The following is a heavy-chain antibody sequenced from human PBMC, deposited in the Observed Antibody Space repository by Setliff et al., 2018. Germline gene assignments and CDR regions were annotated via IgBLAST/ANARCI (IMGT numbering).Heavy chain of an antibody. CDR3: GRDSDFLTGYSHPIDY. CDR2: ISPYTGNT. CDR1: GYTFTDFG. D-gene: IGHD3-9*01. V-gene: IGHV1-18*04. Sequence: GASVKVSCKASGYTFTDFGINWVRQAPGQGLEWVGWISPYTGNTYSAQNFQGRVTMTTDISTSTAYMELRSLRSDDTAVYYCGRDSDFLTGYSHPIDYWGQGTLVTVSS. J-gene: IGHJ4*02.